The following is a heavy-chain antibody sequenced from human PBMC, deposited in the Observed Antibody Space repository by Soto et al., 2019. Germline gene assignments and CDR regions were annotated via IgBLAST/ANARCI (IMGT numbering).Heavy chain of an antibody. J-gene: IGHJ4*02. CDR1: GGSISSYY. CDR2: IYYSGST. V-gene: IGHV4-59*08. CDR3: ARHHDS. Sequence: SETLSLTCTVSGGSISSYYWSWIRQPPGKKQKWIGYIYYSGSTNYNPSLKSRVTISVDTSKNQFSLNLSSVTAADTAVYYCARHHDSWGQGTQVTVSS.